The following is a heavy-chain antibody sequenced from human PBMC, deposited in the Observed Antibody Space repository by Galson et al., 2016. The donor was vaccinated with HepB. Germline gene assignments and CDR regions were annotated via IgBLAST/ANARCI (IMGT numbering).Heavy chain of an antibody. CDR1: GFNFRTYS. V-gene: IGHV3-21*04. CDR2: IDGSNDHI. CDR3: ARDGNADSP. J-gene: IGHJ5*02. D-gene: IGHD4-17*01. Sequence: SLRLSCAASGFNFRTYSVNWVRQAPGKGLEWVSSIDGSNDHIHYEDSVKGRFAMSRDHSKNTLYLQMNSLRVEDTAVYYCARDGNADSPWGQGTLVTVSS.